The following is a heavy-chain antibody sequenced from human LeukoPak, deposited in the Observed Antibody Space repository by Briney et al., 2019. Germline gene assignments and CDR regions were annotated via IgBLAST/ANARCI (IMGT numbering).Heavy chain of an antibody. Sequence: GRSLRLSCAASGFTFTSYGMHWVRQAPGKGLEWVAVISYEGSDKTYADSVKGRFTISTDNSKNTLYLQMNSLRAEDTAVYYCARGLLWFGELLSGDAFDIWGQGTMVTVSS. CDR1: GFTFTSYG. D-gene: IGHD3-10*01. CDR2: ISYEGSDK. CDR3: ARGLLWFGELLSGDAFDI. J-gene: IGHJ3*02. V-gene: IGHV3-30*03.